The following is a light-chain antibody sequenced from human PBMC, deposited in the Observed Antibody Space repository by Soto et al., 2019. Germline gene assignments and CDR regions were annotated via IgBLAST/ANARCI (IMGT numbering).Light chain of an antibody. CDR2: SAS. CDR3: QESYSTPYT. CDR1: QSISSY. J-gene: IGKJ2*01. Sequence: DIQMTQSPSSLSASIGDRVTITCRARQSISSYLNWYQQKPGKVPRLLIYSASSLQSGVPSRFSGSGSGREFTLTITSLQPEDFATYFCQESYSTPYTFGQGTKLEIK. V-gene: IGKV1-39*01.